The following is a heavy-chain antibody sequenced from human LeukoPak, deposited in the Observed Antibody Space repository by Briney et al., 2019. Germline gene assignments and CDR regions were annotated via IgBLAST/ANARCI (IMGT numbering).Heavy chain of an antibody. CDR3: ASPRNYDSSTFDI. J-gene: IGHJ3*02. CDR1: GFTFRTYA. CDR2: ISVGGTST. V-gene: IGHV3-23*01. D-gene: IGHD3-22*01. Sequence: GGSLRLSCGASGFTFRTYAMSWVRQAPGKGLEWVSTISVGGTSTFYADSVKGRFTISRDNSKNMVYLQMNSLRADDTAVYYCASPRNYDSSTFDIWGQGTMVTVSS.